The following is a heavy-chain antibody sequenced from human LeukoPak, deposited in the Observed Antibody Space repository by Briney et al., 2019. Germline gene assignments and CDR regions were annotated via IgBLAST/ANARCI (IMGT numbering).Heavy chain of an antibody. CDR1: GGSTNTGAYS. CDR2: IYYSGST. V-gene: IGHV4-30-4*07. CDR3: ARVERHDSILDAFDV. Sequence: SETLSLTCAVSGGSTNTGAYSWSWIRQPPGKGLEWIGYIYYSGSTFYNPSLKSRLTISIDTSKNQFSLKLSSVTAADTAVYYCARVERHDSILDAFDVWGQGTKVTVSS. J-gene: IGHJ3*01. D-gene: IGHD3-22*01.